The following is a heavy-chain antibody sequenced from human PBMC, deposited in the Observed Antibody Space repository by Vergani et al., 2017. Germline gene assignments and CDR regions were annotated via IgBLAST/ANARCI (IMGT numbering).Heavy chain of an antibody. J-gene: IGHJ4*02. CDR1: GGSISSGGYY. Sequence: QVQLQESGPGLVKPSQTLSLTCTVSGGSISSGGYYWSWIRQHPGKGLEWIGYIYYSGSTYYNPSLKSRVTISVDTSKNQFSLKLSSATAADTAVYYCARDRMVRGGIPTFFDYWGQGTLVTVSS. D-gene: IGHD3-10*01. V-gene: IGHV4-31*03. CDR2: IYYSGST. CDR3: ARDRMVRGGIPTFFDY.